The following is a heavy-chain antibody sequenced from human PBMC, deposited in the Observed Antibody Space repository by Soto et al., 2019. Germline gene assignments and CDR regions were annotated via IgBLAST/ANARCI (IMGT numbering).Heavy chain of an antibody. CDR2: ISYDERTK. D-gene: IGHD6-6*01. CDR1: GFTFNTHS. J-gene: IGHJ2*01. CDR3: AREWAHSSSSGRWYFDL. Sequence: QVQLVESGGGVVQPGKSLRLSCAGSGFTFNTHSIHWVRQAPGKGLEWVAVISYDERTKFYADSVKGRFTISRDNSENSVYLQLHFPRPDDTAIYSCAREWAHSSSSGRWYFDLWGRGDLVNVSS. V-gene: IGHV3-30*04.